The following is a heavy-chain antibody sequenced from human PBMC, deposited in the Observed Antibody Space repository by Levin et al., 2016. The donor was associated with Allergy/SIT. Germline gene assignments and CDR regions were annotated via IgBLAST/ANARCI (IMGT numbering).Heavy chain of an antibody. CDR2: ISWNSGDI. Sequence: SLKISCAVSGFIFDDFAMHWVRQAPGKGLEWVSSISWNSGDIGYTASVKGRFIISRDNSKNSLYLQMDSLRAEDTALYYCAKDNRPSLYATNLLDWGRGTQVTVSS. CDR1: GFIFDDFA. V-gene: IGHV3-9*01. D-gene: IGHD2-8*01. CDR3: AKDNRPSLYATNLLD. J-gene: IGHJ4*02.